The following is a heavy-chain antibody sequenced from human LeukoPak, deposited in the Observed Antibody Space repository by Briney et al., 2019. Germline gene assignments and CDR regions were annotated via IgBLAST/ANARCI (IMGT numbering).Heavy chain of an antibody. J-gene: IGHJ4*02. V-gene: IGHV3-30-3*01. Sequence: GGSLRLSCTVSGLIFSSYPMHWVRQAPGKGLEWVAVISYDGSKKSYADSVKGRFTISRDNSKNTLYLQMNSLRPEDTAVYYCARDAAYGDSLRYYFDYWGQGTLVTVSS. CDR1: GLIFSSYP. D-gene: IGHD4-17*01. CDR3: ARDAAYGDSLRYYFDY. CDR2: ISYDGSKK.